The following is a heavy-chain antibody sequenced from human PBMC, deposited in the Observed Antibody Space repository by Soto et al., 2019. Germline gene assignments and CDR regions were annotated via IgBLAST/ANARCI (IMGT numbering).Heavy chain of an antibody. J-gene: IGHJ3*01. CDR2: INSGSVNT. D-gene: IGHD1-20*01. V-gene: IGHV1-3*01. CDR3: ARGFNWDDEKATQDF. CDR1: GYSFTSYA. Sequence: AASVKVSCKASGYSFTSYAIHWARQAPGQRLEWMGWINSGSVNTQYSQKFQDRVTFTRDTSASTAYMDLSSLTSEDTAVYYCARGFNWDDEKATQDFWGQGTMVTVSS.